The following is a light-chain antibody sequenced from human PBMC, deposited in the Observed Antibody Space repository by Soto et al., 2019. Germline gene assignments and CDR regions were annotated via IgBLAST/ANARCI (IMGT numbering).Light chain of an antibody. V-gene: IGLV2-8*01. CDR3: TSYAGSNIPVL. Sequence: QPVLTQPPSASGSPGQSVTISCTGTSSDVGGYNFVSWYQQHPGKAPKLVIYDVTERPSGVPDRFSGSKSGNTASLTVSGLQGEDEADYYCTSYAGSNIPVLFGGGTKLTVL. CDR1: SSDVGGYNF. CDR2: DVT. J-gene: IGLJ2*01.